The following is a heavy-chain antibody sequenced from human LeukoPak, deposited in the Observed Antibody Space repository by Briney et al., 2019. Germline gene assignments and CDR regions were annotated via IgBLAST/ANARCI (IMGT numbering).Heavy chain of an antibody. J-gene: IGHJ4*02. CDR1: GYTFTSYD. V-gene: IGHV1-8*01. D-gene: IGHD3-16*02. CDR2: MNPNSGNT. Sequence: GASVKVSCKSSGYTFTSYDINWVRQAPGQGLEWMGWMNPNSGNTGYAQKFQGRVNMTRNTSKSTAYMELSSLRSEDTAVYYRARGCLSVWGSYRCPYYFDYWGQGTLVTVSS. CDR3: ARGCLSVWGSYRCPYYFDY.